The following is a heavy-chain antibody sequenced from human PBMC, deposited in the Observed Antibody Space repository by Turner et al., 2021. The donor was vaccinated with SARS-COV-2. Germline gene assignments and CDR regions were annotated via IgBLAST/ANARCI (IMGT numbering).Heavy chain of an antibody. D-gene: IGHD3-10*01. CDR2: VDPEDGET. CDR3: ARQVASMVRGVISWFDP. Sequence: EVQLVQSGAELKKPGATVKISCKVSGYTFTDYYMHWVQQAPGKGLEWMGLVDPEDGETIYAEKFQGRVTITADTSTDTAYMELSSLRSEDTAVYYCARQVASMVRGVISWFDPWGQGTQVTVSS. CDR1: GYTFTDYY. J-gene: IGHJ5*02. V-gene: IGHV1-69-2*01.